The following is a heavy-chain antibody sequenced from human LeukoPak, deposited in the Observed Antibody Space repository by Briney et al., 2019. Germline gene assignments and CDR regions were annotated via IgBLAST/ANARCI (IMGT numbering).Heavy chain of an antibody. J-gene: IGHJ4*02. CDR1: GFTFSSYW. Sequence: GGSLRLSCTASGFTFSSYWMHWVRQAPGKGPVWVSRINSDGGSTSYADSVKGRFTISRDNAKNTLYLQMNSLRAEDTAVYYCARRIQGMAPYYFDYWGQGTLVTVSS. CDR2: INSDGGST. V-gene: IGHV3-74*01. CDR3: ARRIQGMAPYYFDY. D-gene: IGHD5-24*01.